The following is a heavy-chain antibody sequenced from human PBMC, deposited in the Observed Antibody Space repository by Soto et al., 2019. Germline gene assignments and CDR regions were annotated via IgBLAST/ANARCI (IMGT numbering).Heavy chain of an antibody. CDR2: INPSGGST. J-gene: IGHJ5*02. Sequence: GGSVKVSCKASGYTFTSSSMHWVRPGPGQRAKRMGIINPSGGSTSYAQKFQGRVTMTRDTSTSTVYMELSSLRSEDTAVYYCARGGIVVVVAAPLGNWFDPWGQGTLVTVPQ. V-gene: IGHV1-46*03. D-gene: IGHD2-15*01. CDR3: ARGGIVVVVAAPLGNWFDP. CDR1: GYTFTSSS.